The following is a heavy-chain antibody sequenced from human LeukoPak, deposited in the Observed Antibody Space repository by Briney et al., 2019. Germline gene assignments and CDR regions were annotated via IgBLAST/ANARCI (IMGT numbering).Heavy chain of an antibody. CDR1: GFXFSSYA. CDR3: ARALPIDY. V-gene: IGHV3-48*03. CDR2: ISSSGTTV. Sequence: GGSLRLSCAASGFXFSSYALNWVRQAPGKGLEWLSYISSSGTTVYCADSVKGRFTISRDNADNSLYLQMNSLRAEDTAVYYCARALPIDYWGQGTLVTVSP. J-gene: IGHJ4*02.